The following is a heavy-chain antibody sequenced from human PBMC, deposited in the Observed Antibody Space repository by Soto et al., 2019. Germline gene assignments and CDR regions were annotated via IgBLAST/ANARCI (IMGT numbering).Heavy chain of an antibody. J-gene: IGHJ4*02. D-gene: IGHD3-22*01. CDR2: ISGSGGST. CDR3: AKDNGPQYYYDSSGPFDD. Sequence: PGGSLRLSCAASGFTFSSYAMSRVRQAPGKGLEWVSAISGSGGSTYYADSVKGRFTISRDNSKNTLYLQMNSLRAEDTAVYYCAKDNGPQYYYDSSGPFDDWGQGTLVTVSS. CDR1: GFTFSSYA. V-gene: IGHV3-23*01.